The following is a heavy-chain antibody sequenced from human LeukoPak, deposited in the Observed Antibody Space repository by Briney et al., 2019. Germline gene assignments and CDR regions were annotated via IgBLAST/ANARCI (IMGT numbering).Heavy chain of an antibody. CDR3: ARDPFQAQYYYYGMDV. Sequence: GGSLRLSCAASGFTFSSYGTHWVRQAPGKGLEWVAVIWYDGSNKYYADSVKGRFTISRDNSKNTLHLQMDSLRVEDTAVYYCARDPFQAQYYYYGMDVWGQGTTVTVSS. V-gene: IGHV3-33*01. J-gene: IGHJ6*02. CDR1: GFTFSSYG. D-gene: IGHD2/OR15-2a*01. CDR2: IWYDGSNK.